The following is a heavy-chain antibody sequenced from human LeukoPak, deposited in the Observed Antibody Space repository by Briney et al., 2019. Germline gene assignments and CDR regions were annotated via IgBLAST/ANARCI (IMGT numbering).Heavy chain of an antibody. CDR1: GFTFTIYG. CDR3: ARDFRYRDSSGYYSFDY. J-gene: IGHJ4*02. D-gene: IGHD3-22*01. Sequence: GGSLRLSCAASGFTFTIYGMNWLRQAPGKGLEWVSYLSGRSDSIYYAESVKGRFTISRDNARNSLYLQMNSLRDEDTAVYYCARDFRYRDSSGYYSFDYWGQGTLVTVSS. CDR2: LSGRSDSI. V-gene: IGHV3-48*02.